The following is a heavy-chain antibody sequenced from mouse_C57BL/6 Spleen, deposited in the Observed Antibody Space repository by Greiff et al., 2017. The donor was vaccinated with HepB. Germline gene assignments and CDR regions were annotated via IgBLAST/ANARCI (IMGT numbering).Heavy chain of an antibody. V-gene: IGHV1-64*01. Sequence: QVQLQQPGAELVKPGASVKLSCKASGYTFTSYWMHWVKQRPGQGLEWIGMIHPNSGSTNYNEKFKSKATLTVDKSSSTAYMQLSSLTSEDSAVYYCARSYYSKEEYYFDYWGQGTTIRVSS. CDR1: GYTFTSYW. CDR3: ARSYYSKEEYYFDY. D-gene: IGHD2-5*01. J-gene: IGHJ2*01. CDR2: IHPNSGST.